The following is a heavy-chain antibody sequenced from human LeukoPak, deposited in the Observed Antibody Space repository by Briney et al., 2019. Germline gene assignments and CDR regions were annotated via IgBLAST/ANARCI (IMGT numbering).Heavy chain of an antibody. D-gene: IGHD3-22*01. J-gene: IGHJ4*02. Sequence: GGSLRLSCAASGFTFSSYATHWVRQAPGKGLEWVSLISLSDSIFYADSVKGRFTISRDNSKSTVHLQMDGLRVDDTAVYYCAKPGTPDYYDSSGYSWGQGTLVTVSS. V-gene: IGHV3-23*01. CDR1: GFTFSSYA. CDR3: AKPGTPDYYDSSGYS. CDR2: ISLSDSI.